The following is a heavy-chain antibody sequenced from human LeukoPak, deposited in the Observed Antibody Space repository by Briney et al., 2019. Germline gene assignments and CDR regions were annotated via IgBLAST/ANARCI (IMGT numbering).Heavy chain of an antibody. CDR3: AKEVLDVDIVAFDY. Sequence: GGSLRLSCAASGFTFSSYGMHWVREAPGKGLEWVAVISYDGSNKYYADSVKGRFTISRDNSKNTLYLQMNSLRAEDTAVYYCAKEVLDVDIVAFDYWGQGTLVTVSS. CDR1: GFTFSSYG. J-gene: IGHJ4*02. CDR2: ISYDGSNK. V-gene: IGHV3-30*18. D-gene: IGHD5-12*01.